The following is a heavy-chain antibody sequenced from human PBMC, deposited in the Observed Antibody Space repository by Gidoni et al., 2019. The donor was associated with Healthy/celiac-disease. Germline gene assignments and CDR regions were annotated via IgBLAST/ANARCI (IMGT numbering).Heavy chain of an antibody. CDR2: ISYDGSNK. D-gene: IGHD1-1*01. CDR1: GFTFSSYA. V-gene: IGHV3-30-3*01. Sequence: QVQLVESGGGVVQPGRSLRLSCAAPGFTFSSYAMHWVRQAPGKGLEWVAVISYDGSNKYYADSVKGRFTISRDNSKNTLYLQMNSLRAEDTAVYYCAREGSGLQSAFDIWGQGTMVTVSS. CDR3: AREGSGLQSAFDI. J-gene: IGHJ3*02.